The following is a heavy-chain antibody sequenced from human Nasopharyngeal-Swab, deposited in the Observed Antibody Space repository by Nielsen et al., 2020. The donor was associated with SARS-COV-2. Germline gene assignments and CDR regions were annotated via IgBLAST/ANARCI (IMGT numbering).Heavy chain of an antibody. V-gene: IGHV3-30*05. CDR1: GFTFRIYG. Sequence: GESLKISCATSGFTFRIYGMHWVRQAPGKGLEWVAVTSFDGSNKSYADSVKGRFTISKDYAQSTLYLHMNSLRAEDTAVYYCAKGLRVGSAYYFYYYMDVWGKGTTVTVSS. CDR3: AKGLRVGSAYYFYYYMDV. D-gene: IGHD1-26*01. J-gene: IGHJ6*03. CDR2: TSFDGSNK.